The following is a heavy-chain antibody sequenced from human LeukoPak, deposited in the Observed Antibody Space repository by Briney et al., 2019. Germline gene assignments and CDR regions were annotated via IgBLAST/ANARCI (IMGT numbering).Heavy chain of an antibody. CDR2: IYYSGST. CDR1: GGSISSGDYY. Sequence: SETLSLTCTVSGGSISSGDYYWCWIRQPPGKGLEWIGYIYYSGSTYYNPSLKSRVTISVDTSKNQFSLKLSSVTAADTAVYYCASYYYDSRPFDYWGQGTLVTVSS. J-gene: IGHJ4*02. V-gene: IGHV4-30-4*01. D-gene: IGHD3-22*01. CDR3: ASYYYDSRPFDY.